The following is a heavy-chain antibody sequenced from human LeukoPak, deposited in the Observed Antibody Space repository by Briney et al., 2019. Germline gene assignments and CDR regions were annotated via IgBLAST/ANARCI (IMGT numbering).Heavy chain of an antibody. Sequence: ASVKVSCKASGYTSTSYAMHWVRQAPGQRLGWMGWINAGNGNAKYSQKFQGRVTITRDTSASTAYMELSSLRSEDTAVYYCARDSGYSYGSEYFQHWGQGTLVTVSS. V-gene: IGHV1-3*01. D-gene: IGHD5-18*01. CDR2: INAGNGNA. J-gene: IGHJ1*01. CDR3: ARDSGYSYGSEYFQH. CDR1: GYTSTSYA.